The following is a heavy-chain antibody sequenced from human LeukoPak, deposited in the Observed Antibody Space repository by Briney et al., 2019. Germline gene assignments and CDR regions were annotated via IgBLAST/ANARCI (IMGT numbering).Heavy chain of an antibody. CDR1: GFTFSSYA. D-gene: IGHD2-2*02. J-gene: IGHJ6*02. Sequence: GGSLRLSCAASGFTFSSYAMSWVRHAPGEGLEWVAGIRDSGETTYYADSAKGRFTISRDNSKNTLYLQMNSLRAEDTAVYYCTKESIYCSRTSCYSPYGTDVWGQGTTVTVSS. CDR2: IRDSGETT. CDR3: TKESIYCSRTSCYSPYGTDV. V-gene: IGHV3-23*01.